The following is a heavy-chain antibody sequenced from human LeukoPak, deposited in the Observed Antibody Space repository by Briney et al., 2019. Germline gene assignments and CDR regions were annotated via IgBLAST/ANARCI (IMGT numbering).Heavy chain of an antibody. CDR3: ARYDSSGYGY. D-gene: IGHD3-22*01. Sequence: SETLSLTCAVYGGSFSGYYWSWIRQPPGKGLEWIGEINHSGSTNYNPSLKSRVTISVDTSKYQFSLKLSSVTAADTAVYYCARYDSSGYGYWGQGTLVTVSS. J-gene: IGHJ4*02. V-gene: IGHV4-34*01. CDR2: INHSGST. CDR1: GGSFSGYY.